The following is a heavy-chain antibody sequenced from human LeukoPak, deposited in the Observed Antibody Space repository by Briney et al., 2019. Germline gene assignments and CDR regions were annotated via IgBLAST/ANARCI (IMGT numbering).Heavy chain of an antibody. V-gene: IGHV3-48*01. CDR1: GYTFSSYS. J-gene: IGHJ6*03. CDR3: ARVSPYTYYYYYMDV. D-gene: IGHD2-2*02. CDR2: ISSSSSTI. Sequence: GGSLRLSCAASGYTFSSYSMNWVRQAPGKGLEWVSYISSSSSTIYYADSVKGRFTISRDNAKNSLYLQMNSLRAEDTAVYYCARVSPYTYYYYYMDVWGKGTTVTVSS.